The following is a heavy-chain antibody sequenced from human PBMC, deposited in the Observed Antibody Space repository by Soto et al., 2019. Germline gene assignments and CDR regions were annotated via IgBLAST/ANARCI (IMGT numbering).Heavy chain of an antibody. V-gene: IGHV3-33*01. CDR3: ARGSDDDFWGAPSGMDV. J-gene: IGHJ6*02. D-gene: IGHD3-3*01. CDR2: IWYDRSNK. CDR1: GFTFRSYG. Sequence: GGSLRLSCAASGFTFRSYGMHWVRQAPGKGLEWVAVIWYDRSNKYYADSVKGRFTISRDNSKNTLYLQMNSLGAEDTAVYYCARGSDDDFWGAPSGMDVWGQGTTDTVS.